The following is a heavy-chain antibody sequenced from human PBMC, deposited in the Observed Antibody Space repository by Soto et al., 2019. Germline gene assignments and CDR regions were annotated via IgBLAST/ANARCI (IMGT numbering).Heavy chain of an antibody. V-gene: IGHV4-59*08. D-gene: IGHD2-15*01. CDR3: VWEGVAANCESYSDY. CDR2: IYYSGST. CDR1: GGSISSYY. Sequence: SETLSLTCTVSGGSISSYYWSWIRQPPGKGLEWIGYIYYSGSTNYNPSLKSRVTISVDTSKNQFSLKLSSVTAADTAVYYCVWEGVAANCESYSDYGGQGTLVTVSS. J-gene: IGHJ4*02.